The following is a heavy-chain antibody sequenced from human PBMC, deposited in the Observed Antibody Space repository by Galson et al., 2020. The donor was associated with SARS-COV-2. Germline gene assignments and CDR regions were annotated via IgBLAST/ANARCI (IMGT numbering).Heavy chain of an antibody. CDR1: GFTFSSYA. J-gene: IGHJ3*02. D-gene: IGHD3-9*01. Sequence: GGSLRLSCAASGFTFSSYAMHWVRQAPGKGLEWVAVISYDGSNKYYADSVKGRFTISRDNSKNTLYLQMNSLRAEDTAVYYCARDLRYFDWDAFDIWGQGTMVTVSS. CDR2: ISYDGSNK. CDR3: ARDLRYFDWDAFDI. V-gene: IGHV3-30-3*01.